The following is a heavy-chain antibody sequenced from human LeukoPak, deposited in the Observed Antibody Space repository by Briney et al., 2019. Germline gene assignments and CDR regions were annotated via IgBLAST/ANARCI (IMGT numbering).Heavy chain of an antibody. CDR1: GFTFSNAW. CDR3: TTPYYDFWTGGDY. V-gene: IGHV3-15*01. CDR2: IKSKTDGGTT. Sequence: GGSLRLSCAASGFTFSNAWMSWVRQAPGKGLEWVGRIKSKTDGGTTDYAAPAKGRFTISRDDSKNTLYLQMNSLKTEDTAVYYCTTPYYDFWTGGDYWGQGTLVTVSS. D-gene: IGHD3-3*01. J-gene: IGHJ4*02.